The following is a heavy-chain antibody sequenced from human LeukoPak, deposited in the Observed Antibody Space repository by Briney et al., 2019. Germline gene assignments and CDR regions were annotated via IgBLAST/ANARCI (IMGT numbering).Heavy chain of an antibody. D-gene: IGHD6-19*01. Sequence: GESLKISCKGSGYSFTSSWIGWVRQRPGKGLRGRGIIYPGDSDTRYSPSFQGQVTISADKSISTAYLQWSSLKASDTAMYYCANSQYSSGWAYFDYWGQGTLVTVSS. CDR2: IYPGDSDT. CDR1: GYSFTSSW. V-gene: IGHV5-51*01. CDR3: ANSQYSSGWAYFDY. J-gene: IGHJ4*02.